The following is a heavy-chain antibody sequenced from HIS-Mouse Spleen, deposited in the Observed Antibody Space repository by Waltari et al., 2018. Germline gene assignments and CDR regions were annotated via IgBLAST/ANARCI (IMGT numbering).Heavy chain of an antibody. CDR1: GGSLSSSSYY. CDR3: AREIPYSSSWYDWYFDL. Sequence: QLQLQESGPGLVKPSETLSLTCTVAGGSLSSSSYYWGWIRPPPGTGLEWIGSIYYSGSTYYNPSLKSRVTISVDTSKNQFSLKLSSVTAADTAVYYCAREIPYSSSWYDWYFDLWGRGTLVTVSS. J-gene: IGHJ2*01. CDR2: IYYSGST. D-gene: IGHD6-13*01. V-gene: IGHV4-39*07.